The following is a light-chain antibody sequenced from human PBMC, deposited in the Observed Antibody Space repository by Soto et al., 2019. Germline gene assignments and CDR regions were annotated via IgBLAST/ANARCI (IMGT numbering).Light chain of an antibody. Sequence: QSALTQPPSASGSPGQSVAIACTGTSTDFVSYNRVSWYQQPPGTAPKLMIYEVSKRPSGVPDRFSGSKSGNTASLTISGLQAADEADYYCSLYTSENAYVFGTGTKVTV. J-gene: IGLJ1*01. V-gene: IGLV2-18*01. CDR3: SLYTSENAYV. CDR2: EVS. CDR1: STDFVSYNR.